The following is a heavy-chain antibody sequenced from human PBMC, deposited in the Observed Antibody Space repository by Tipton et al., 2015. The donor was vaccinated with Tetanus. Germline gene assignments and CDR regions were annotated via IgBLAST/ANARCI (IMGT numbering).Heavy chain of an antibody. V-gene: IGHV3-23*01. Sequence: SLRLSCAASGFTFNNYAMSWVRQAPGKGLEWVSVITSSGANTYYADSVKGRFIISRDNSKNTLYLQMNSLRAEDSAVYYCAKDRKATILFDFWAQGPLVTVSS. D-gene: IGHD5-24*01. J-gene: IGHJ4*02. CDR3: AKDRKATILFDF. CDR1: GFTFNNYA. CDR2: ITSSGANT.